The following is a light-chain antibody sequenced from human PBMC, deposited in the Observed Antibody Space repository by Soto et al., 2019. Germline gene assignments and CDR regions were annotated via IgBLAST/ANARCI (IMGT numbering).Light chain of an antibody. CDR2: AAS. CDR3: QDYGTSWT. Sequence: TVLSPAPTTLSFCPGNRATLSPRASQSVSSNKLAWYQQQPGQAPRLLIYAASSRATGIPDWFSGSGSGKDFTLIINRLEHEDFAVYYCQDYGTSWTFGQGTKVDIK. J-gene: IGKJ1*01. V-gene: IGKV3-20*01. CDR1: QSVSSNK.